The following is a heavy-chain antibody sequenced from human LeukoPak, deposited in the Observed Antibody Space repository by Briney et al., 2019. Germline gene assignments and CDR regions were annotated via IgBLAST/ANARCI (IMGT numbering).Heavy chain of an antibody. J-gene: IGHJ4*02. D-gene: IGHD6-13*01. CDR3: AKAKPYGYRSRWIRVPFDY. CDR1: GFTFSSYA. CDR2: ISGRGGST. Sequence: GGSLRLSCAASGFTFSSYAVSWVRQAPGKGLEGVSSISGRGGSTYYADSVKGRFTISRDNSQNTLYLQMNSLRSEDTAVYYCAKAKPYGYRSRWIRVPFDYWGQGTLVTVSS. V-gene: IGHV3-23*01.